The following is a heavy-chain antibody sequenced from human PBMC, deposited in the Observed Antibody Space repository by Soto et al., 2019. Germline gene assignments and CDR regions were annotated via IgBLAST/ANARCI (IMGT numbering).Heavy chain of an antibody. J-gene: IGHJ4*02. V-gene: IGHV3-48*02. CDR1: GFTFSSYS. CDR3: ARDYSEIRLPPHSSDY. Sequence: GGSLRLSCAASGFTFSSYSMNWVRQAPGKGLEWVSYISSSSSTIYYADSVKGRFTISRDNAKNSLYLQMNSLRDEDTAVYYCARDYSEIRLPPHSSDYSGPGPLVTVST. CDR2: ISSSSSTI. D-gene: IGHD6-25*01.